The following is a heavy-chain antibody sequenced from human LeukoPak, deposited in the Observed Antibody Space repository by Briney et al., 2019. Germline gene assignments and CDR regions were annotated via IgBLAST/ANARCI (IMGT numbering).Heavy chain of an antibody. Sequence: GASVKVSCKASGYIFTSYVMNWVRQAPGQGLEWMGWINTKTGNPTYAQGFTGRFVFSLDTSVSTAYLQISSLKAEDTAVYYCARGGTPAGSTFHYYGMDVWGQGTTVTVS. D-gene: IGHD2-2*01. V-gene: IGHV7-4-1*02. CDR2: INTKTGNP. CDR3: ARGGTPAGSTFHYYGMDV. J-gene: IGHJ6*02. CDR1: GYIFTSYV.